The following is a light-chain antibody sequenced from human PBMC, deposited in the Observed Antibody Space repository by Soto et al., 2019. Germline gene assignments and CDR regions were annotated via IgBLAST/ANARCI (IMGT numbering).Light chain of an antibody. V-gene: IGLV1-44*01. CDR3: AAWDDSLNGPV. CDR2: SNN. CDR1: SSNIGSHT. Sequence: QPVLTQPPSASGTPGQRVTISCFGSSSNIGSHTVNWYQQLPGTAPKLLIYSNNQRPSGVPDRFSGSKSGTSASLAISGLQSENEADYYCAAWDDSLNGPVFGGGTKLTVL. J-gene: IGLJ2*01.